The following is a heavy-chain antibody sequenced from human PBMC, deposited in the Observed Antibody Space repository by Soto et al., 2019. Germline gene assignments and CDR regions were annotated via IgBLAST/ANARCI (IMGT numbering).Heavy chain of an antibody. CDR3: TTHLYDFWRRGNAFDI. V-gene: IGHV3-15*01. J-gene: IGHJ3*02. Sequence: EVQLVESGGGLVKPGGSLRLSCAASGFTFSNAWMSWVRQAPGKGLEWVGRIKSKTDGGTTDYAAPVKGRFTISRDDSKNTLYLQMNSLKTEDTAVYYCTTHLYDFWRRGNAFDIWDQGTMVTVSS. CDR2: IKSKTDGGTT. CDR1: GFTFSNAW. D-gene: IGHD3-3*01.